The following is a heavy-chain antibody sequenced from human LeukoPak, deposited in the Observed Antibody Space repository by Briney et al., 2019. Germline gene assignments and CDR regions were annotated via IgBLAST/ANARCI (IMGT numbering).Heavy chain of an antibody. Sequence: PGGSLRLSCAASGFSISPYGMNWVRQAPGKGLEWVSFISSRGGSIIQYADSVKGRFTISRDNAKNSLFLQMSSLRAEDTALYYCARDIWPPPGRHFDIWGRGTLVTVSS. CDR2: ISSRGGSII. CDR1: GFSISPYG. V-gene: IGHV3-48*03. CDR3: ARDIWPPPGRHFDI. D-gene: IGHD3-10*01. J-gene: IGHJ2*01.